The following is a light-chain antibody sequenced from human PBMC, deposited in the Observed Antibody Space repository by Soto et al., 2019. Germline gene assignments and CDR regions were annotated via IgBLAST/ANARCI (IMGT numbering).Light chain of an antibody. CDR2: AAS. CDR1: QSITIY. J-gene: IGKJ2*01. V-gene: IGKV1-39*01. Sequence: DIQMTQSPSSLSASEGDRVTITCRASQSITIYVNWYQQKPGRAPNLLIYAASSLQTGVPSRFSGSGSGTDFTLTISSLQPEDFATYYWQQSYTTPYTFGQGTKLEIK. CDR3: QQSYTTPYT.